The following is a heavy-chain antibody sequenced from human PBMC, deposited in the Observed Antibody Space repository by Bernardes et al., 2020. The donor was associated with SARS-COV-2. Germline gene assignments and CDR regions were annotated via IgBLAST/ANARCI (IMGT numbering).Heavy chain of an antibody. V-gene: IGHV3-23*01. J-gene: IGHJ5*02. Sequence: GPFSIPSAAAAFTSSNSPITWVLPAPGKGLEWVPAVIGSGGSTYYAVSVTGRFSVSRDNSKNTLFLQMNSLRVDDTAVYYCAKPGYHYGSGLTAWGQGTLVTVPS. D-gene: IGHD3-10*01. CDR3: AKPGYHYGSGLTA. CDR2: VIGSGGST. CDR1: AFTSSNSP.